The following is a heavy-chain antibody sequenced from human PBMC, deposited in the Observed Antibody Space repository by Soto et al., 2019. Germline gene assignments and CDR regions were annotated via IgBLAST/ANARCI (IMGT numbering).Heavy chain of an antibody. Sequence: SEPLSLTCTVSGASISSSAHYWHWIRQPPGKGLEWIGYIHYSGSVYYNPSLQSRLSMSVDTSKNLFSLKLASVTAADTAVYFCVREDDGGDRDYYGLDVWGQGTTVTVSS. CDR1: GASISSSAHY. V-gene: IGHV4-30-4*08. D-gene: IGHD2-21*02. CDR2: IHYSGSV. CDR3: VREDDGGDRDYYGLDV. J-gene: IGHJ6*02.